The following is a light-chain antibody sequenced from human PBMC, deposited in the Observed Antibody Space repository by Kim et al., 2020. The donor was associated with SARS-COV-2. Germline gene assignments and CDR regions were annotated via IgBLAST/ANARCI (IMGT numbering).Light chain of an antibody. CDR3: QQYYNWPRT. Sequence: VSPGERGTLSCRASQTVSSSLAWYQQKPGQAPRLLIYGASARATGIPARFSGSASGTEFTLTISSLQSGDFAVYYCQQYYNWPRTFGQGTKVDIK. J-gene: IGKJ1*01. CDR2: GAS. CDR1: QTVSSS. V-gene: IGKV3-15*01.